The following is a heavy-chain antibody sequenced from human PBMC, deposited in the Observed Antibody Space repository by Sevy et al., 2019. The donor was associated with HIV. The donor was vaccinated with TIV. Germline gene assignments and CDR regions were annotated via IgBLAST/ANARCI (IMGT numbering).Heavy chain of an antibody. CDR3: AKDIRWDYYGSGSSLGCLDY. V-gene: IGHV3-30*18. J-gene: IGHJ4*02. D-gene: IGHD3-10*01. CDR2: ISYDGSNK. Sequence: GGSLRLSCAASGFTFSSYGMHWVRQAPGKGLEWVAVISYDGSNKYYADSVKGRFTISRDNSTNTLYLQMNSLRAEDTAVYYCAKDIRWDYYGSGSSLGCLDYWGQGTLVTVSS. CDR1: GFTFSSYG.